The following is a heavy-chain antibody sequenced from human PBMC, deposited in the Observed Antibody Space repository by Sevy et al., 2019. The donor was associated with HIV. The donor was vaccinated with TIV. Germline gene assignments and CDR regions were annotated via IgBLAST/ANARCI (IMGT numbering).Heavy chain of an antibody. CDR2: FSFGCGQI. D-gene: IGHD3-10*02. CDR3: AREGCSKPHDY. Sequence: GGSLRLSGAASGFTFRNYAMSWVRQAPGKGLDGVSTFSFGCGQINYADSVKGRFTISRDDSKNTLYLQMNSLRAEDTAIYYCAREGCSKPHDYWGQGTLVNVSS. CDR1: GFTFRNYA. V-gene: IGHV3-23*01. J-gene: IGHJ4*02.